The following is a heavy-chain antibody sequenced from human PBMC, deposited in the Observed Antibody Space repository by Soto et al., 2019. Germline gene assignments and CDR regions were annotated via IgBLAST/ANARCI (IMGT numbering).Heavy chain of an antibody. D-gene: IGHD1-26*01. CDR1: GGAIRSYY. CDR2: SYTSGTT. J-gene: IGHJ6*02. V-gene: IGHV4-4*07. CDR3: AREGASGFGMDV. Sequence: PSETLSLTCNVSGGAIRSYYWSCIRQPAGKALEWIGRSYTSGTTNYNPSLKSRATILIDTSKNQFSLKLSSVTAADTAVYYCAREGASGFGMDVWGQGTTVT.